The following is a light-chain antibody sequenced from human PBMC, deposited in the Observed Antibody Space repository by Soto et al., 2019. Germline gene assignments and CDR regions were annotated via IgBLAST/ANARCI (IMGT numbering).Light chain of an antibody. CDR3: SSYAGSNNAYV. CDR2: EVS. Sequence: QSVLTQPPSASGSPGQSVHISCTGTSNDVGGYNYVSWYQQHPGKAPKLMIYEVSKRPSGVPDRFSGSKSGNTASLTVSGLQAEDEADYYCSSYAGSNNAYVFGTGTKVTVL. V-gene: IGLV2-8*01. J-gene: IGLJ1*01. CDR1: SNDVGGYNY.